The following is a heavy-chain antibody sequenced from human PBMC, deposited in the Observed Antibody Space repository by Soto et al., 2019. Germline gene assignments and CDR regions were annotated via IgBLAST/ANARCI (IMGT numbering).Heavy chain of an antibody. D-gene: IGHD3-3*01. CDR3: TTDLTHWDFWSGFPRFDY. V-gene: IGHV3-15*01. CDR2: IKSKTDGGTT. Sequence: PAVSLRLSSEPSGFTFSNAWLSWLRQAPGKGLEWVGRIKSKTDGGTTDYAAPVKGRFTISRDDSKNTLYLQMNSLKTEDTAVYYCTTDLTHWDFWSGFPRFDYWGQGT. J-gene: IGHJ4*02. CDR1: GFTFSNAW.